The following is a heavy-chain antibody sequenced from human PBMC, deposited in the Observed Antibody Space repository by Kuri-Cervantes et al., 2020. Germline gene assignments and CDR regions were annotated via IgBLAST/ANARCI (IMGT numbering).Heavy chain of an antibody. Sequence: GESLKISCAASGFTFSSYGMHWVRQAPGKGLEWVAVISYDGSNEYYADSVKGRLTISRDNSKNTLYLQMNSLRAEDTAVYYCAKDIVALLTGPYYYYGMDVWGQGTTVTVSS. CDR3: AKDIVALLTGPYYYYGMDV. CDR1: GFTFSSYG. J-gene: IGHJ6*02. V-gene: IGHV3-30*18. D-gene: IGHD3-9*01. CDR2: ISYDGSNE.